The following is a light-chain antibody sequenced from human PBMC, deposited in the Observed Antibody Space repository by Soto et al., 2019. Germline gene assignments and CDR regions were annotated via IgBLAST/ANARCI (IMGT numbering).Light chain of an antibody. CDR1: SSDVGGYNY. J-gene: IGLJ1*01. CDR2: DVS. Sequence: QSARTQPASVSGSPGQSITISCTGTSSDVGGYNYVSWYQQHPGKAPKLMIYDVSNRPSGVSNRFSGSKSGNTASLTISGLQAEDEADYYCSSYTSSSTLSVFGTGTKVTVL. V-gene: IGLV2-14*01. CDR3: SSYTSSSTLSV.